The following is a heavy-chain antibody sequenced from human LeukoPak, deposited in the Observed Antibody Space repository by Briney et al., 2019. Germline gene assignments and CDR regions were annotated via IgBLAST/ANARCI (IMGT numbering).Heavy chain of an antibody. CDR3: ARDYGNEWLSLHYFQH. J-gene: IGHJ1*01. V-gene: IGHV3-21*01. D-gene: IGHD3-3*01. Sequence: PGGSLRLSCAASGFTFSSYSMNWVRQAPGRGLEWVSSISSSSSYIYYADSVKGRFTISRDDAKNSLYLQMNSLRAEDTAVYYCARDYGNEWLSLHYFQHWGQGTLVTVSS. CDR1: GFTFSSYS. CDR2: ISSSSSYI.